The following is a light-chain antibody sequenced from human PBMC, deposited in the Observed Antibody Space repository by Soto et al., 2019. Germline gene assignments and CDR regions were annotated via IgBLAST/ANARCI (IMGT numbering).Light chain of an antibody. J-gene: IGKJ1*01. Sequence: DIQMTQSPSTLSASVGERVTIICRASQSINRWLAWYQQKPGKAPKLLIYSASVLQSGVPPRFRGSGPWPEFSLTILSLQPDDFPTSFRHQYIRFSWTFGQGPNVEI. V-gene: IGKV1-5*03. CDR2: SAS. CDR1: QSINRW. CDR3: HQYIRFSWT.